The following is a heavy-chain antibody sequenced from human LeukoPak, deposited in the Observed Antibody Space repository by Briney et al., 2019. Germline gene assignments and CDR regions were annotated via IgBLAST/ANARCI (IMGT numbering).Heavy chain of an antibody. V-gene: IGHV3-23*01. CDR2: ISGSGDST. CDR1: GFTFSSYA. D-gene: IGHD3-10*01. Sequence: PGGSLRLSCAASGFTFSSYAMSWVRQAPGKGLERVSAISGSGDSTHYADSVKGRFTISRDNSKNTVYLQMNSLRAEDTAVYYCAREVGSGSYYYDYWGQGTLVTVSS. J-gene: IGHJ4*02. CDR3: AREVGSGSYYYDY.